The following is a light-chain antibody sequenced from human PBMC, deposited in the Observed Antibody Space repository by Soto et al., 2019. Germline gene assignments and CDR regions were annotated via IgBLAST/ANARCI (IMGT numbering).Light chain of an antibody. CDR2: EAS. Sequence: QSALTQPPSASGSPGQSVTISCTGTSSDVGGYNYVSWYQHHPGKAPKLMIYEASKRPSGVPDRFSGSKSGSAASLTVSGLQAEDEADYYCSSYAGSNIYVFGTGTKVTVL. V-gene: IGLV2-8*01. CDR1: SSDVGGYNY. CDR3: SSYAGSNIYV. J-gene: IGLJ1*01.